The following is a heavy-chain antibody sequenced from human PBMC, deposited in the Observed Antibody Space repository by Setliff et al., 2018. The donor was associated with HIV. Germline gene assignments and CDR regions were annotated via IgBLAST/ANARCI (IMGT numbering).Heavy chain of an antibody. CDR2: INPTGDIT. CDR1: GYTFSSNY. Sequence: ASVKVSCKASGYTFSSNYMHWVRQAPGQGLEWMGLINPTGDITFYPQKFQARVTITRDTSASTAYLELSSLRSEDTAVYYCARVDYYDSSGYWHFDYWGQGTLVTVSS. J-gene: IGHJ4*02. V-gene: IGHV1-46*01. CDR3: ARVDYYDSSGYWHFDY. D-gene: IGHD3-22*01.